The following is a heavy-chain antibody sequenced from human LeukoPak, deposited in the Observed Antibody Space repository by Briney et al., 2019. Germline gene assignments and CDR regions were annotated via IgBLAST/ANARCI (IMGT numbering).Heavy chain of an antibody. CDR1: GFTFSSYG. Sequence: GGSLRLSCAASGFTFSSYGMHWVRQAPGKGLEGVAVIWYDGSNKYYADSVKGRFTISRDNSKNTLYLQMNSLRAEDTAVYYCARDLRSSGPLEYYYYYYGMDVWGQGTTVTVSS. J-gene: IGHJ6*02. V-gene: IGHV3-33*01. CDR3: ARDLRSSGPLEYYYYYYGMDV. D-gene: IGHD6-19*01. CDR2: IWYDGSNK.